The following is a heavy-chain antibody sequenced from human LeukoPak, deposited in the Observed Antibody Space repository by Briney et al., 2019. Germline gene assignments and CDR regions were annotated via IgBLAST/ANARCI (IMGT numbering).Heavy chain of an antibody. CDR1: GFNFSSYE. D-gene: IGHD1-14*01. CDR2: ISSSGSTI. V-gene: IGHV3-48*03. Sequence: GGSLRLSCAASGFNFSSYEMNWVRQAPGKGLEWVSYISSSGSTIYYADSVKGRFTISRANAKNSLYLQMDSLRAEDTAVYYWARENPPESFDYWGQGTLVTVSS. J-gene: IGHJ4*02. CDR3: ARENPPESFDY.